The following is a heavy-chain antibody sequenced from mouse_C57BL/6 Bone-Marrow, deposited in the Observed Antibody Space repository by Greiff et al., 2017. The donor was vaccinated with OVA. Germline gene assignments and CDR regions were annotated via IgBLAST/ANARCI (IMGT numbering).Heavy chain of an antibody. J-gene: IGHJ4*01. V-gene: IGHV1-15*01. CDR1: GYTFTDYE. D-gene: IGHD1-1*01. Sequence: VQLQQSGAELVRPGASVTLSCKASGYTFTDYEMHWVKQTPVHGLEWIGAIDPETGGTAYNQKFKGKAILTADKSSSTAYMELRSLTSEDSAVYYCTRNYYGSSSAMDYWGQGTSVTVSS. CDR2: IDPETGGT. CDR3: TRNYYGSSSAMDY.